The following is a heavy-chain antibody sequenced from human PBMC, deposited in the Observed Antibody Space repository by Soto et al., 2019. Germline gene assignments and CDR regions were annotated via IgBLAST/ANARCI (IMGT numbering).Heavy chain of an antibody. CDR1: GFTFSSYA. CDR3: ARDTYYYDTSYYFDY. D-gene: IGHD3-22*01. CDR2: ISYDGSNK. Sequence: QVQLVESGGGVVQPGRSLRLSCAASGFTFSSYAMHWVRQAPGKGLEWVAVISYDGSNKYYADSVKGRFTISRDNSKNTLYLQMDSLRAEDTAVYYSARDTYYYDTSYYFDYWGQGTLVTVSS. V-gene: IGHV3-30-3*01. J-gene: IGHJ4*02.